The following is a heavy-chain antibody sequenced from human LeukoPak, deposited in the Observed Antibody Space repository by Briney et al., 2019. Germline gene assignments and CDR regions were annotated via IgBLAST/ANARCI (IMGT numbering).Heavy chain of an antibody. V-gene: IGHV1-2*02. CDR3: ARGSSLVGSKNAFDI. J-gene: IGHJ3*02. CDR1: GYTFTGYF. Sequence: ASVKVSYKASGYTFTGYFIHWVRQAPGEGLEWMGWINADNGDTKPTQRFQGRVAMTRDTSISTAYMELSTPTSDDTAVYYCARGSSLVGSKNAFDIWGQGTMVIVSS. D-gene: IGHD1-26*01. CDR2: INADNGDT.